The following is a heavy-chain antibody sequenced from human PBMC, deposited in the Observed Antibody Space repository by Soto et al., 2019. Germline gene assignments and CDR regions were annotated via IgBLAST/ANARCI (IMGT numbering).Heavy chain of an antibody. CDR3: ARDYLAQYSSSPDY. CDR1: GFTFSSYS. D-gene: IGHD6-13*01. Sequence: GGSLRLSCAASGFTFSSYSMNWVRQAPGKGLEWVSYISSSSTIYYADSVKGRFTISRDNAKNSLYLQMNSLRDEDTAVYYCARDYLAQYSSSPDYWGQGTLVTVSS. V-gene: IGHV3-48*02. CDR2: ISSSSTI. J-gene: IGHJ4*02.